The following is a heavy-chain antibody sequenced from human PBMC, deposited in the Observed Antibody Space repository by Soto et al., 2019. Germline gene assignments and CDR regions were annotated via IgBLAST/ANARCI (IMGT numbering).Heavy chain of an antibody. Sequence: SVKVSCKASGGTFSSYAISWVRQAPGQGLEWMGGIIPIFGTANYAQKFQGRVTITADKSTSTAYMELSSLRSEDTAVYYCARESYGGNSDYFDFWGQRTLVTVSS. CDR2: IIPIFGTA. D-gene: IGHD4-17*01. CDR3: ARESYGGNSDYFDF. V-gene: IGHV1-69*06. J-gene: IGHJ4*02. CDR1: GGTFSSYA.